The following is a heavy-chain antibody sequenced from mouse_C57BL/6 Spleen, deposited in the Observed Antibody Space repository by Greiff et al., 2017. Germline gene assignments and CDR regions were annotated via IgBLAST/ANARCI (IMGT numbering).Heavy chain of an antibody. J-gene: IGHJ3*01. CDR3: ARLRDYGSSYETWFAY. CDR2: IYPRDGST. D-gene: IGHD1-1*01. CDR1: GYTFTDHT. V-gene: IGHV1-78*01. Sequence: VKLMESDAELVKPGASVKISCKVSGYTFTDHTIHWMKQRPEQGLEWIGYIYPRDGSTKYNEKFKGKATLTADKSSSTAYMQLNSLTSEDSAVYFCARLRDYGSSYETWFAYWGQGTLVTVSA.